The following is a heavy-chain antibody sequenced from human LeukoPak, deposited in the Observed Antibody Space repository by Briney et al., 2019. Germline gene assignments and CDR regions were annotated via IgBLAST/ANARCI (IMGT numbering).Heavy chain of an antibody. Sequence: PGGSLRLSCAASGFTFSNYAMSWARQAPGKGLEWVSVVSGSGDSTYYADSVKGRLTISRDNSKNTLYLQMNSLRVEDTAVYYCAKYDRSGYFHARIDYWGQRTLVTVSS. V-gene: IGHV3-23*01. CDR2: VSGSGDST. CDR3: AKYDRSGYFHARIDY. D-gene: IGHD3-22*01. CDR1: GFTFSNYA. J-gene: IGHJ4*02.